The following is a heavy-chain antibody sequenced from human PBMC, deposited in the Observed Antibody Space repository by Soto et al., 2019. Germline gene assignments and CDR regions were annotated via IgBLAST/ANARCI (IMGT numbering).Heavy chain of an antibody. CDR2: FDPEDGET. V-gene: IGHV1-24*01. Sequence: XSGKVACKVSGSPLTELSMHWVRQDHGKGLEWMGGFDPEDGETIYAQKFQGRVTMTEDTSTDTAYMELSSLRSEDTAVYYCATNPPRLRCLAWFPEGMFDPWAQRTQVTVTS. CDR3: ATNPPRLRCLAWFPEGMFDP. CDR1: GSPLTELS. D-gene: IGHD3-3*01. J-gene: IGHJ5*02.